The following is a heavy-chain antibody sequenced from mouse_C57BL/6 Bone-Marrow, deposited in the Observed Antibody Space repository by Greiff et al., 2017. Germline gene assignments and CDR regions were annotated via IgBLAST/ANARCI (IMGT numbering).Heavy chain of an antibody. CDR2: INPNNGGT. CDR1: GYTFTDYY. V-gene: IGHV1-26*01. J-gene: IGHJ2*01. Sequence: EVQLQQSGPELVQPGASVKISCKASGYTFTDYYMNWVKQSHGKSLEWIGDINPNNGGTSYNQKFKGKATLTVDKSSSTAYMELRSLTSEDSAVYYCARESYYFDYWGQGTTLTVSS. CDR3: ARESYYFDY.